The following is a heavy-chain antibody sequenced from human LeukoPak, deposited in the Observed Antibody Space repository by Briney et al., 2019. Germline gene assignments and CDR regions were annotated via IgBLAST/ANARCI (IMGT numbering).Heavy chain of an antibody. CDR1: GFAVSTNY. D-gene: IGHD1-1*01. CDR2: IFSGGNT. Sequence: GGSLRLSCAASGFAVSTNYMSWVRQAPGKGLEWVSLIFSGGNTYYADSVKGRFTISRDNAKSSLFLQLNNLRVEDTGVYYCARWNLGSDYWGQGTLVTVSS. CDR3: ARWNLGSDY. V-gene: IGHV3-66*01. J-gene: IGHJ4*02.